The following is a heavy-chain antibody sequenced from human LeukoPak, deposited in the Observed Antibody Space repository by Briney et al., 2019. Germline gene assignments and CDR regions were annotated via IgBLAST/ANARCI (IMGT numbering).Heavy chain of an antibody. Sequence: RGSLRLFCAASGFTLSSYNMNWARQAPGKGLEWISYITTSIDIISYADSVKGRFTISRDNAKNSLYLQVDSLRDEDTAVYYCVRDHNYYFGYWGQGILVTVSA. CDR3: VRDHNYYFGY. J-gene: IGHJ4*02. V-gene: IGHV3-48*02. CDR2: ITTSIDII. CDR1: GFTLSSYN.